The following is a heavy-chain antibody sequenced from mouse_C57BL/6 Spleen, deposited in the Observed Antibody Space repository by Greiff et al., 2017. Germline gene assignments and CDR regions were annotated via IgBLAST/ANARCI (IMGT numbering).Heavy chain of an antibody. J-gene: IGHJ1*03. CDR3: ASSYYGSSYGYFDV. CDR1: GYTFTSYW. V-gene: IGHV1-69*01. Sequence: VQLQQPGAELVMPGASVKLSCKASGYTFTSYWMHWVKQRPGQGLEWIGEIDPSDSYTNYNQKFKGKSTLTVDKSSSTSYMQLSSLTSEASAVYYCASSYYGSSYGYFDVWGTGTTVTVSS. CDR2: IDPSDSYT. D-gene: IGHD1-1*01.